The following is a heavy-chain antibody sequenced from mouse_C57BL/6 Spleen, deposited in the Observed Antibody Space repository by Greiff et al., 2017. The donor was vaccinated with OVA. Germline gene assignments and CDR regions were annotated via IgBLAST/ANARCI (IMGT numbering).Heavy chain of an antibody. J-gene: IGHJ4*01. Sequence: DVMLVESGGGLVQPGGSLSLSCAASGFTFTDYYMSWVRQPPGKALEWLGFIRNKANGYTTEYSASVKGRFTISRDNSQSILYLQMNALRAEDSATYYCARWEDYGSSFLAMDYWGQGTSVTVSS. CDR2: IRNKANGYTT. D-gene: IGHD1-1*01. V-gene: IGHV7-3*01. CDR3: ARWEDYGSSFLAMDY. CDR1: GFTFTDYY.